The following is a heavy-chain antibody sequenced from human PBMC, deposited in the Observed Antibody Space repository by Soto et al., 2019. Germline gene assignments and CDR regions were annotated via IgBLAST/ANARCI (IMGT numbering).Heavy chain of an antibody. D-gene: IGHD2-15*01. Sequence: EVQLLESGGGLVQPGGSLRLSCAASGFTFSSYAMSWVRQAPGKGLEWVSAISGSGGSTYYADSVKGRFTISRDNSKNTLYLQMNSLRAEDTAVYYCANRYCSGGSCYHGFDYWGQGTLVTVYS. CDR3: ANRYCSGGSCYHGFDY. V-gene: IGHV3-23*01. CDR1: GFTFSSYA. CDR2: ISGSGGST. J-gene: IGHJ4*02.